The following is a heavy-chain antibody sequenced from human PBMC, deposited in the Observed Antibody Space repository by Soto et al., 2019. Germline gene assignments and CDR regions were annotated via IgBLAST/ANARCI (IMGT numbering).Heavy chain of an antibody. Sequence: QVQLVQSGAEVKKPGASVKVSCKASGYTFTSYGISWVRQAPGQGLEWMGWISAYNGNTSYAQKLQGRVTMTTDTSTRTAYMELRSLRSDDTAVYYCARDSGTDKEVYYYYGMDVWGQGTTVTVSS. D-gene: IGHD2-15*01. CDR1: GYTFTSYG. CDR2: ISAYNGNT. CDR3: ARDSGTDKEVYYYYGMDV. V-gene: IGHV1-18*01. J-gene: IGHJ6*02.